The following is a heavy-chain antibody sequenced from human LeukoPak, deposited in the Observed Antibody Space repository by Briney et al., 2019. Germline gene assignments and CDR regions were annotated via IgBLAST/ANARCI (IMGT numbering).Heavy chain of an antibody. CDR1: GYTFTSYY. D-gene: IGHD5-18*01. V-gene: IGHV1-46*01. Sequence: ASVRVSCKASGYTFTSYYMHWVRQAPGQGLEWMGIINPSGGSTSYAQKFQGRVTMTRDTSTSTVYMELSSLRSEDTAVYYCARDHRHTAMDYWGQGTLVTVSS. CDR2: INPSGGST. CDR3: ARDHRHTAMDY. J-gene: IGHJ4*02.